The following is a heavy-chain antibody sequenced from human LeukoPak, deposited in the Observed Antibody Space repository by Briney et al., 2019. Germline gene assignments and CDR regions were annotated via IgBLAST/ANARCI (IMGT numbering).Heavy chain of an antibody. Sequence: QSGGSLRLSCEASGFTFTTYWIHWVRHGPGKGLVWVSRIKYDGSTSNYADSVKGRFTISRDNAKNSLYLQMNSLRAEDTALYYCAKDNAPYYYDSSGPLETAFDIWGQGTMVTVSS. J-gene: IGHJ3*02. CDR3: AKDNAPYYYDSSGPLETAFDI. V-gene: IGHV3-74*01. D-gene: IGHD3-22*01. CDR2: IKYDGSTS. CDR1: GFTFTTYW.